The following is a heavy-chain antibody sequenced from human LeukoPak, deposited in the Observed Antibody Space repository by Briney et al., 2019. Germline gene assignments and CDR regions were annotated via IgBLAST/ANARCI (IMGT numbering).Heavy chain of an antibody. D-gene: IGHD5-24*01. J-gene: IGHJ2*01. CDR3: ARDRNWATRNWYFDL. CDR1: GFTFRNYG. V-gene: IGHV3-33*01. CDR2: IWYDGSNK. Sequence: GGSLRLSCAASGFTFRNYGMHWVRQAPGKGLEWVAIIWYDGSNKYYGDSVKGRFTISRDNSKNTLSLQMDSLRAEDTAVYYCARDRNWATRNWYFDLWGRGTLVTVSS.